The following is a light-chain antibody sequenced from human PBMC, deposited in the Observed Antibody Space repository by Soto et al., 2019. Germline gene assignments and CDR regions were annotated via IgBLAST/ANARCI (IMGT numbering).Light chain of an antibody. CDR3: SSFTGANNLYV. CDR2: EVT. Sequence: QSLLTQPPSASGSPGQSVTISCTGTSSDIGGYNYVSWYQQHPGKAPKLMIYEVTKRPSGVPDRFSASRSGNTASLTVSGLQSEDEADYYCSSFTGANNLYVFGTGTKV. J-gene: IGLJ1*01. CDR1: SSDIGGYNY. V-gene: IGLV2-8*01.